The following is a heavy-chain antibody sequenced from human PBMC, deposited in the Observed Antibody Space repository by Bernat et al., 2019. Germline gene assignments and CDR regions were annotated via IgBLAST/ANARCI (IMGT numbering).Heavy chain of an antibody. D-gene: IGHD3-22*01. CDR1: GLTVSSNY. CDR3: ARVVTMIVVPRPAYWYFDV. Sequence: VQLVESGGGVVQPGGSLRLSCAASGLTVSSNYMSWVRQAPGKGLEWVSVLYSGGNTDYADSVKGRFTISRDNSKNTLYLQLNSLRAEDTAVYYCARVVTMIVVPRPAYWYFDVWGRGTLVTVSS. V-gene: IGHV3-53*01. CDR2: LYSGGNT. J-gene: IGHJ2*01.